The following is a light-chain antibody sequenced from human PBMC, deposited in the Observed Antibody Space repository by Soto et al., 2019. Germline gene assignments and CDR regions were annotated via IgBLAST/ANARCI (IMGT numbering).Light chain of an antibody. J-gene: IGKJ4*01. V-gene: IGKV1-39*01. Sequence: DIQMTQSPSSLSASVGDRVTITCRASQSISTHLNWYQQYPGKAPKLLIYAASTLQGGVPSRFGGGGSGTDFTLTINSLQSEDFATYYCQQTYSMPPFTFCGGTRVEMK. CDR1: QSISTH. CDR3: QQTYSMPPFT. CDR2: AAS.